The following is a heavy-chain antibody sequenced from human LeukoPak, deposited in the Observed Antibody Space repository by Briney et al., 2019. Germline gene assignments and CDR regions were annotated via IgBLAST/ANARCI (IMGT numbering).Heavy chain of an antibody. J-gene: IGHJ5*02. CDR2: ISHDGNVE. CDR3: AKDWGASGWYNWFDP. V-gene: IGHV3-30*18. CDR1: GFTISNHG. Sequence: GTSLRLSCEVSGFTISNHGMHWVRQAPGKGLEWLAIISHDGNVEYYLDSVKGRLTISRDNSKNTLYLQMNSLTIEDTAIYYCAKDWGASGWYNWFDPWGQGTQVTVSS. D-gene: IGHD6-19*01.